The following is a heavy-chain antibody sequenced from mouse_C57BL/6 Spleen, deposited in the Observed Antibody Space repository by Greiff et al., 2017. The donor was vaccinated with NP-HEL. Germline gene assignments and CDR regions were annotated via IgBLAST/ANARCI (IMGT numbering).Heavy chain of an antibody. CDR3: TRYDYGPFFAY. CDR2: IDPETGGT. J-gene: IGHJ3*01. Sequence: LVESGAELVRPGASVTLSCKASGYTFTDYEMHWVKQTPVHGLEWIGAIDPETGGTAYNQKFKGKAILTADKSSSTAYMELRSLTSEDSAVYYCTRYDYGPFFAYWGQGTLVTVSA. V-gene: IGHV1-15*01. CDR1: GYTFTDYE. D-gene: IGHD2-4*01.